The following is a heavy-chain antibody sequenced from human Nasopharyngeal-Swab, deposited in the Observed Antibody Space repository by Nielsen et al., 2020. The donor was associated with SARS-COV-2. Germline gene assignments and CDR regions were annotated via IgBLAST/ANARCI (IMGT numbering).Heavy chain of an antibody. CDR1: GFTFSSNA. J-gene: IGHJ6*03. CDR2: VSGSGGST. Sequence: GGSLRLSCAASGFTFSSNAMSWVRQAPGKGLEWVSAVSGSGGSTYYADSVKGRFTISRDNSKNTLYLQMNSLRAEDTAVYYCAKGGGYYYYYMDVWGKGTTVTVSS. D-gene: IGHD3-16*01. V-gene: IGHV3-23*01. CDR3: AKGGGYYYYYMDV.